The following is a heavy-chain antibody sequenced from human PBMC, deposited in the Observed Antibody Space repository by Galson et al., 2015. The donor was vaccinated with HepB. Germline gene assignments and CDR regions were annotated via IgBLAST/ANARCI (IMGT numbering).Heavy chain of an antibody. CDR1: GFTFSSYA. CDR3: AKVSYVGVTVDFDY. D-gene: IGHD2-21*02. CDR2: ISGSSGGT. J-gene: IGHJ4*02. V-gene: IGHV3-23*01. Sequence: SLRLSCAASGFTFSSYAMSWVRQAPGKGLQWVSGISGSSGGTYYADSVKGRFTISRDNSKNTLYLQMNSLRAEDTAVYYCAKVSYVGVTVDFDYWGQGTLVTVSS.